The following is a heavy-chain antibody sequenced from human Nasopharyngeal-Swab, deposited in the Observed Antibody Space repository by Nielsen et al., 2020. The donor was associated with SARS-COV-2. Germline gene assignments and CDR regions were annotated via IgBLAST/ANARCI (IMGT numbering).Heavy chain of an antibody. Sequence: SETLSLTCAVYGGSFSGYYWSWIRQPPGKGLEWIGEINHSGSTNYNPSLKSRVTISVDTSKNQFSLKLSSVTAADTAVYYCARAGIAAAGYYYYGMDVWGQGTMVTVSS. CDR2: INHSGST. CDR3: ARAGIAAAGYYYYGMDV. CDR1: GGSFSGYY. D-gene: IGHD6-13*01. J-gene: IGHJ6*02. V-gene: IGHV4-34*01.